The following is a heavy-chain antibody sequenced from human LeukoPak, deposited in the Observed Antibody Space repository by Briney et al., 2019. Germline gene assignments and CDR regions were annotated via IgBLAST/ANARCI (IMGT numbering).Heavy chain of an antibody. CDR2: IYSGGST. CDR3: ARGRYYGVMDV. V-gene: IGHV3-53*01. D-gene: IGHD3-10*01. Sequence: GGSLRLSCAASGFTVSSNYMSWVRQAPGKGLEWVSVIYSGGSTYYSDSVKGRFTISRDNSNNTLYLQMNSLRAEDTAAYYCARGRYYGVMDVWRKGTTVTVSS. J-gene: IGHJ6*03. CDR1: GFTVSSNY.